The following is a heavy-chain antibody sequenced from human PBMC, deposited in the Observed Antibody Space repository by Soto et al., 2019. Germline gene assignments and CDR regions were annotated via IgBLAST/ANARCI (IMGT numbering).Heavy chain of an antibody. CDR1: GYTFTSYD. V-gene: IGHV1-8*01. J-gene: IGHJ2*01. CDR3: ARGLVVVSATYWYFDL. D-gene: IGHD2-15*01. CDR2: MNPNSGKA. Sequence: QVQLVQSGAEVKKPGASVKVSCKASGYTFTSYDINWVRQAAGQGLEWIGWMNPNSGKAVYAQKFKGRVTMAGNTAISTAYMELSSLRSDDTAVYFCARGLVVVSATYWYFDLWGRGNLVTVSS.